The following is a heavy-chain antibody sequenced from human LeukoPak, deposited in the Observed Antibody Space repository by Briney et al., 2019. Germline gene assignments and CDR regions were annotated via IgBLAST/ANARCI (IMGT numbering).Heavy chain of an antibody. CDR1: GGSISNYY. Sequence: SETLSLTCTVSGGSISNYYWSWIRQPPGKGLEWIGYIYYSGSTNYNPSLKSRVTISADTSKNQFSLKLSSVTAADTAVYYCARLDYFDSSGYREDYWGQGTLVTVSS. J-gene: IGHJ4*02. CDR3: ARLDYFDSSGYREDY. D-gene: IGHD3-22*01. V-gene: IGHV4-59*12. CDR2: IYYSGST.